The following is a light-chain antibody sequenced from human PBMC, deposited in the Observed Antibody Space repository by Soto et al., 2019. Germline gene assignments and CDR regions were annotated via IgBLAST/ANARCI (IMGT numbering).Light chain of an antibody. CDR1: NSDVGGYDY. CDR2: DVS. Sequence: QSALTQPASVSGSPGQSITISCTGTNSDVGGYDYVSWYQQPPGKVTKLMIYDVSNRPSGVSARFSGSKSGNTASLTIFGLQAEDDADYYCSSYTSGSTGVFGGGTKVTVL. V-gene: IGLV2-14*01. J-gene: IGLJ3*02. CDR3: SSYTSGSTGV.